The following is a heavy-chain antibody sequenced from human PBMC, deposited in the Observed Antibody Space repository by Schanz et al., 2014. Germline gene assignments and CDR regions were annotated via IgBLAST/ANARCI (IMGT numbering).Heavy chain of an antibody. Sequence: QVQLVQSGAEVKKPGSSVKVSCKASGGTFSTYPINWLRQAPGQGLEWMGRIIPSLGLAKYEQKFQGRVTITADKSTSTAYMELSSLRSEDTAMYYCARDYYDSSGYYYCDYWGQGTLVTVSS. D-gene: IGHD3-22*01. CDR3: ARDYYDSSGYYYCDY. V-gene: IGHV1-69*04. CDR2: IIPSLGLA. CDR1: GGTFSTYP. J-gene: IGHJ4*02.